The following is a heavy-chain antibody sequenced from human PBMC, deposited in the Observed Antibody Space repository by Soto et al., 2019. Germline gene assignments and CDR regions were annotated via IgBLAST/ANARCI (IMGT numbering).Heavy chain of an antibody. J-gene: IGHJ4*02. D-gene: IGHD6-19*01. CDR1: GFNFSSYA. V-gene: IGHV3-23*01. Sequence: PGGSLRLSCAASGFNFSSYAMSWVRQAPGKGLEWVSAISGSGGSTYYADSVKGRFTISRDNSKNTLYLQMNSLRAEDTAVYYCANGAVAGLYYFDYWGQGTLVTVSS. CDR3: ANGAVAGLYYFDY. CDR2: ISGSGGST.